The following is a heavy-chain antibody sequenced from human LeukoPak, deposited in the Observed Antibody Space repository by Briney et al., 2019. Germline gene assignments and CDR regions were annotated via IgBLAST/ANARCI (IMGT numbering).Heavy chain of an antibody. CDR2: FGHNGGIT. CDR3: AKQAGWGGYFSFLPFDF. CDR1: GFTFSSYS. D-gene: IGHD3-3*01. Sequence: PGGSLRLSCAASGFTFSSYSMNWVRQAPGKGLEWVSGFGHNGGITYSDSVKGRFTISRDDSKNTLFLQMNSLRADDTALHFCAKQAGWGGYFSFLPFDFWGRGTLVTVSS. V-gene: IGHV3-23*01. J-gene: IGHJ4*02.